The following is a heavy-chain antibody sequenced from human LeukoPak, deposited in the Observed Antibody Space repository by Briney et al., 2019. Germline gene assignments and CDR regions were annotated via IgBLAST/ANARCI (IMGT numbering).Heavy chain of an antibody. CDR1: GFTFSNYS. Sequence: GGSLRLSCAASGFTFSNYSMSWVRQAPGKGLEWVSGINASGGSTYYAGSVKGRFTISRDDSKNSLYLQMTSLRAEDTAVYYCAKSMKSFDMLTGLDYWGQGNQLAVSS. D-gene: IGHD3-9*01. V-gene: IGHV3-23*01. J-gene: IGHJ4*02. CDR2: INASGGST. CDR3: AKSMKSFDMLTGLDY.